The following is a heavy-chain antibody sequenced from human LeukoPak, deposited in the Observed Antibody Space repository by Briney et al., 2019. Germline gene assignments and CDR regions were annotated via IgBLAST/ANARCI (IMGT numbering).Heavy chain of an antibody. V-gene: IGHV1-18*01. CDR2: IGAYNGNT. D-gene: IGHD4-23*01. J-gene: IGHJ4*02. CDR1: GYTFTSYD. Sequence: ASVRVSCKASGYTFTSYDFSWVRQAPGQGLEWMGWIGAYNGNTNYVQILQGRLTMTTDTSTSTAYMELRSLRSDDTAVYYCARQGYGGNSQGAADYWGQGTLVTVSS. CDR3: ARQGYGGNSQGAADY.